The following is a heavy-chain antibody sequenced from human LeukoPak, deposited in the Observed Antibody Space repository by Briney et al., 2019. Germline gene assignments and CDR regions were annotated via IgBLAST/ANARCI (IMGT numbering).Heavy chain of an antibody. J-gene: IGHJ3*02. V-gene: IGHV1-46*01. D-gene: IGHD5-12*01. CDR2: INPSGGST. Sequence: ASVKVSCKASGYTFTSYYMHWVRQAPGQGLEWMGIINPSGGSTSYAQKFQGRVTMTRDTSTSTVYMELSSLRSEDTAVYYCARGDNRDGYPDCAFDIWGQGTMVTVSS. CDR1: GYTFTSYY. CDR3: ARGDNRDGYPDCAFDI.